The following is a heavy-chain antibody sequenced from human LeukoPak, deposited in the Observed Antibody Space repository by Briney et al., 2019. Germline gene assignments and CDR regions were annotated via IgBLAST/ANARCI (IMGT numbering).Heavy chain of an antibody. Sequence: SETLSLTCTVSGGSISSYYWSWIRQPPGKGLEWIGYIYYSGSTNYNPSLKSRVTISVDTSKNQFSLKLSSVTAADTAVYYCARGFPIWFGELSPPRVYFDYWGQGTLVTVSS. V-gene: IGHV4-59*01. D-gene: IGHD3-10*01. CDR2: IYYSGST. CDR1: GGSISSYY. J-gene: IGHJ4*02. CDR3: ARGFPIWFGELSPPRVYFDY.